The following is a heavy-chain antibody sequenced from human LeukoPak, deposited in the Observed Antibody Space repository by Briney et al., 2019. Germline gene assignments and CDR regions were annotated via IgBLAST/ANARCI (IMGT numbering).Heavy chain of an antibody. CDR1: GFTFSSYS. D-gene: IGHD5-24*01. CDR2: ISSSSSYI. V-gene: IGHV3-21*01. J-gene: IGHJ4*02. CDR3: AKDSVGMATITYIDY. Sequence: GGSLRLSCAASGFTFSSYSMNWVRQAPGKGLERVSSISSSSSYIYYADSVKGRFTISRDNAKNSLYLQMNSLRAEDTAVYYCAKDSVGMATITYIDYWGQGTLVTVSS.